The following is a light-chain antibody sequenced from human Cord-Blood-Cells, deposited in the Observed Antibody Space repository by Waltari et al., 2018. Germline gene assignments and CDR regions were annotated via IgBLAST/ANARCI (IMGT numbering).Light chain of an antibody. V-gene: IGLV2-8*01. CDR1: ISDVGGYNY. CDR2: EVS. CDR3: SSYAGSNNLV. Sequence: QSALTQPPSASGSPGQSVTISCTGTISDVGGYNYVSWYQQLPGKAPKLMIYEVSKRPSGVPDRFSGSKSGNTASLTVSGLQAEDEADYYCSSYAGSNNLVFGGGTKLTVL. J-gene: IGLJ2*01.